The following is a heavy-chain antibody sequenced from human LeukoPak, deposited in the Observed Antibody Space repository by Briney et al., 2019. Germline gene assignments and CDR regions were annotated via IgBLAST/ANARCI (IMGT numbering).Heavy chain of an antibody. Sequence: SETLSLTCTVSGGSISSYYWSWIRQPAGEGLEWIGRIYTSGSTNYNPSLKSRVTMSVDTSKNQFSLKLSSVTAADTAVYYCAREGFWIAAAVGWFDPWGQGTLVTVSS. CDR2: IYTSGST. D-gene: IGHD6-13*01. J-gene: IGHJ5*02. CDR1: GGSISSYY. CDR3: AREGFWIAAAVGWFDP. V-gene: IGHV4-4*07.